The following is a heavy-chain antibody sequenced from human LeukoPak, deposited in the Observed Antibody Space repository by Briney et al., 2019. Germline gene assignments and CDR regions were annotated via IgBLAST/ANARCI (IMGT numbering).Heavy chain of an antibody. D-gene: IGHD2-15*01. J-gene: IGHJ4*02. Sequence: GASVKVSCKASGYTFTSYGISWVRQAPGQGLEWMGWINPNSGGTNYAQKFQGRVTMTRDTSISTAYMELSRLRSDDTAVYYCARDQGSSGDHYWGQGTLVTVSS. CDR2: INPNSGGT. CDR1: GYTFTSYG. V-gene: IGHV1-2*02. CDR3: ARDQGSSGDHY.